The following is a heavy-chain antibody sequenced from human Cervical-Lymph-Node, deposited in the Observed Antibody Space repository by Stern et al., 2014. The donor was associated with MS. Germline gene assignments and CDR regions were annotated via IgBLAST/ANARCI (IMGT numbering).Heavy chain of an antibody. D-gene: IGHD6-6*01. Sequence: QVQLQESGPGLVKPSETLSLTCTVSGGSIGSFYWNWLRQSPGKGLEWIWHSHYRGTTKYNPSLKTRVTISLDTSKKQFSLTLSSVTAADSAVYYCARDSPDTSSGAFDIWGQGTVVTVSS. V-gene: IGHV4-59*01. CDR2: SHYRGTT. CDR3: ARDSPDTSSGAFDI. J-gene: IGHJ3*02. CDR1: GGSIGSFY.